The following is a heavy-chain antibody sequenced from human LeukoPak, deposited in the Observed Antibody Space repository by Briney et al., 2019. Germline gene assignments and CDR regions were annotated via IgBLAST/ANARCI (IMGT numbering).Heavy chain of an antibody. V-gene: IGHV3-23*01. Sequence: GGSLRLSCAASGFTFNSYAMSWVRQAPGKGLEWVSAISGSGGSTYYADSVKGRFTISRDNSKNTLYLQMNSLRAEDTAVYYCAKAVATRSSPFDYWGEATLVTVSS. CDR1: GFTFNSYA. CDR2: ISGSGGST. CDR3: AKAVATRSSPFDY. J-gene: IGHJ4*02. D-gene: IGHD5-12*01.